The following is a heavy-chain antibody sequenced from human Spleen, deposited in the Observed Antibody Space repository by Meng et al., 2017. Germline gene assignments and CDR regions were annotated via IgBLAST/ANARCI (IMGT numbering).Heavy chain of an antibody. D-gene: IGHD3-22*01. Sequence: EVQLVESGGGLVKPGGSLRLSCAALVFAFNTYSMNWVRQAPGKGLEWVSSISSSSTYRYYADSVKGRFTISRDDAKNSLNLQMNSLRVEDTAVYYCARDRGVPYYYDTSGYHPPFDPWGQGILVTVSS. V-gene: IGHV3-21*02. CDR1: VFAFNTYS. CDR3: ARDRGVPYYYDTSGYHPPFDP. CDR2: ISSSSTYR. J-gene: IGHJ5*02.